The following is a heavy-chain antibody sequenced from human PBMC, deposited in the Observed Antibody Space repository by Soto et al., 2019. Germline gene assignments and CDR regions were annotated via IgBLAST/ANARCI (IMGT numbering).Heavy chain of an antibody. CDR1: GFTFSSYW. Sequence: GGSLRLSCAASGFTFSSYWMHWVRQAPGKGLVWVSRINSDGSSTNYADSVKGRFTISRDNAKDTLCLQMHSLRAEDTAVYYCTREVDAPIGASFDYWGQGNLVTVSS. CDR2: INSDGSST. V-gene: IGHV3-74*01. CDR3: TREVDAPIGASFDY. J-gene: IGHJ4*02. D-gene: IGHD5-12*01.